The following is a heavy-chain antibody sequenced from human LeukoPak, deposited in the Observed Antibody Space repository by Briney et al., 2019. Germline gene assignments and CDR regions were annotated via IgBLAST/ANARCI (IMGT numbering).Heavy chain of an antibody. Sequence: GGSLRLSCTASGFAFRSHAMHWVRQAPGKGLEWVAFIRYDGSKKFYADSVKGRFTISRDNSKNTLYLQMYSLRAEDTAVYYCAKIPYGDYVLDYYYYMDVWGKGTTVTISS. D-gene: IGHD4-17*01. V-gene: IGHV3-30*02. J-gene: IGHJ6*03. CDR3: AKIPYGDYVLDYYYYMDV. CDR1: GFAFRSHA. CDR2: IRYDGSKK.